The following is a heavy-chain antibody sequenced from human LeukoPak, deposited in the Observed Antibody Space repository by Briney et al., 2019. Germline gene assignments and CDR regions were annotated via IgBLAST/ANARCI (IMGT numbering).Heavy chain of an antibody. Sequence: GESLKISCKGSGYSFSTYWIGWVRQMPGKGLERMGIIYPADSDTRYSPSFQGQVTISADKSISTAYLQWSSLKASDTAMYYCARLLRYCSGGTCAFNYMDVWGKGTTVTVSS. CDR2: IYPADSDT. D-gene: IGHD2-15*01. CDR3: ARLLRYCSGGTCAFNYMDV. V-gene: IGHV5-51*01. CDR1: GYSFSTYW. J-gene: IGHJ6*03.